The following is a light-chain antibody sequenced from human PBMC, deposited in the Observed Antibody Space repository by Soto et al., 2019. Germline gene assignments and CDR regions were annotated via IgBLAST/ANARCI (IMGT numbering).Light chain of an antibody. J-gene: IGKJ4*01. Sequence: EIVMTQSPSTLPVSPGERATLSCMASQSVNSNLAWYRQKPGQAPRLLISDASTRATGVPARFSGSGSGTEFTLTISSLQSEDSGIYYCQQYNFWPPLTFGGGTKVEIK. V-gene: IGKV3-15*01. CDR2: DAS. CDR1: QSVNSN. CDR3: QQYNFWPPLT.